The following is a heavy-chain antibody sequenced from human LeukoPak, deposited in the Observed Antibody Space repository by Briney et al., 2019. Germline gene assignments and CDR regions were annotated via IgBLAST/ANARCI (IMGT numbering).Heavy chain of an antibody. V-gene: IGHV3-7*01. Sequence: PGGSLRLSCAASGFSFTTYWMSWVRQAPGKGLEWVANINQDGTEKYYVDSVKGRFTISRDNAKNSLYLQMNSLRAEDTAVYYCARDLDSSGYLGYYYYYYMDVWGKGTTVTVSS. CDR1: GFSFTTYW. CDR3: ARDLDSSGYLGYYYYYYMDV. CDR2: INQDGTEK. D-gene: IGHD3-22*01. J-gene: IGHJ6*03.